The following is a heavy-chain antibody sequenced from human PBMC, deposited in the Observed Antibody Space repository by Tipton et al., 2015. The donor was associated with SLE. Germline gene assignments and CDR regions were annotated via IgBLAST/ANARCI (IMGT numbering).Heavy chain of an antibody. J-gene: IGHJ6*03. Sequence: TLSLTCTVSGGSISSYYWSWIRQPPGKGLEWIGYIYYIGSTNYNPSLKSRVTISVDTSKNQFSLKLSSVTAADTAVYYCARGRAGVGATTGYYYYMDVWGKGTTVTVSS. D-gene: IGHD1-26*01. V-gene: IGHV4-59*08. CDR3: ARGRAGVGATTGYYYYMDV. CDR1: GGSISSYY. CDR2: IYYIGST.